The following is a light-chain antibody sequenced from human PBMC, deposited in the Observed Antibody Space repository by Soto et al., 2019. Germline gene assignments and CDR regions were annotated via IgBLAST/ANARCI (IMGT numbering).Light chain of an antibody. V-gene: IGKV1-27*01. CDR1: QGISYY. CDR3: QKYNSAPPLT. J-gene: IGKJ4*01. CDR2: AAS. Sequence: DIQMTKSPSSLSASVGDRVTITCRASQGISYYLAWYQQKPGKVPKLLIYAASTLQSEVPSRFSGSGSGTDFTLSISSLQPEDVATYYCQKYNSAPPLTFGGGTKVEIK.